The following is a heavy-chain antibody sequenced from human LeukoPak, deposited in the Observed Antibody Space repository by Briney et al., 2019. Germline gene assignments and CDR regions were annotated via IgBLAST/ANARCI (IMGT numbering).Heavy chain of an antibody. Sequence: PGGSLRLSCAASGFTFDDYAMHWVRQTPGKGLECVSLISEDGVDTWYADSVKGRFTISRDNSKNSLYLQMNSLRAEDTAFYYCAKDKTRGPGDYWGQGTLVTVSS. CDR2: ISEDGVDT. J-gene: IGHJ4*02. D-gene: IGHD1-14*01. V-gene: IGHV3-43*02. CDR1: GFTFDDYA. CDR3: AKDKTRGPGDY.